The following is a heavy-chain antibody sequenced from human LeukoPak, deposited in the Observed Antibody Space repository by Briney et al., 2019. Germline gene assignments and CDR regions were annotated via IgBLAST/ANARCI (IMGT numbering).Heavy chain of an antibody. J-gene: IGHJ4*02. Sequence: GGSLRLSCAASGFTFSSCWMSWVRQAPGRGLEWVANIKQDGSEKYYVDSVKGRFTISRDNAKNSLYLQMNSLRAEDTAVYYCARDPPGYSSSPPDYWGQGTLVTVSS. CDR3: ARDPPGYSSSPPDY. V-gene: IGHV3-7*01. CDR1: GFTFSSCW. CDR2: IKQDGSEK. D-gene: IGHD6-13*01.